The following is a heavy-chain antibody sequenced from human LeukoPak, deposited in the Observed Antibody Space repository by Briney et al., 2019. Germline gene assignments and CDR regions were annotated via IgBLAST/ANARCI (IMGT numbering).Heavy chain of an antibody. J-gene: IGHJ4*02. V-gene: IGHV4-34*01. CDR3: ARGGKRYFDWLFQAFDY. Sequence: PSETLSLTCAVYGGSFSGYYWSWIRQPPGKGLEWIGEINHSGSTNYNPSLKSRVTISVDTSKNQFSLKLSSVTAADTAVYYCARGGKRYFDWLFQAFDYWGQGTLVTVSS. D-gene: IGHD3-9*01. CDR2: INHSGST. CDR1: GGSFSGYY.